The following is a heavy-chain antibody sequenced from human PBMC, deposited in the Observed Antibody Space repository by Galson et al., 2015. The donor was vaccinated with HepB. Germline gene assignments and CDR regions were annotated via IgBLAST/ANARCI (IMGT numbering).Heavy chain of an antibody. Sequence: SLRLSCAASGFTFSSYAMSWVRQAPGKGLEWVSAISGSGDSTYYADSVKGRFTISRGNSKNTLYLQMNSLRADDTAVYYCAKDRYSSRGKHGMDVWGQGTTVTVSS. CDR2: ISGSGDST. CDR1: GFTFSSYA. V-gene: IGHV3-23*01. D-gene: IGHD5-18*01. J-gene: IGHJ6*02. CDR3: AKDRYSSRGKHGMDV.